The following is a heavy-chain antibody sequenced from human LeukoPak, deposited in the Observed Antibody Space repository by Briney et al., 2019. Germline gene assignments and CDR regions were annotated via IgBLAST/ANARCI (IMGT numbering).Heavy chain of an antibody. CDR2: INPNSGGT. D-gene: IGHD5-12*01. Sequence: ASVKVSCKASGYTFTGYYMHWVRQAPGQGLEWMGWINPNSGGTNYAQKFQGRVTMTRDTSISTAYLELSRLRSDDTAVYYCARAVRLRGSWFDPWGQGTLVTVSS. V-gene: IGHV1-2*02. CDR3: ARAVRLRGSWFDP. J-gene: IGHJ5*02. CDR1: GYTFTGYY.